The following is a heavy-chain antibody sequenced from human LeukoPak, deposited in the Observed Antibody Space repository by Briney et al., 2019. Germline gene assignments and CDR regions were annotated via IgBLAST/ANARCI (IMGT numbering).Heavy chain of an antibody. CDR3: ARETLNYYDSSGYYAFDI. CDR2: INHSGST. V-gene: IGHV4-34*01. Sequence: TSETLSFTCVVYGGSFSGYYWSWIRQPPGKGLEWIGEINHSGSTNYNPSLKSRVTISVDTSKNQFSLKLSSVTAADTAVYYCARETLNYYDSSGYYAFDIWGQGTMVTVSS. CDR1: GGSFSGYY. J-gene: IGHJ3*02. D-gene: IGHD3-22*01.